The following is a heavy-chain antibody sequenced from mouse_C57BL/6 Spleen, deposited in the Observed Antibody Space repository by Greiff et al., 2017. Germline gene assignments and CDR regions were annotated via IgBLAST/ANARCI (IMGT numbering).Heavy chain of an antibody. CDR2: IYPGDGDT. D-gene: IGHD2-3*01. V-gene: IGHV1-82*01. CDR1: GYAFSSSW. J-gene: IGHJ2*01. Sequence: VQLQQSGPELVKPGASVKISCKASGYAFSSSWMNWVKQRPGKGLEWIGRIYPGDGDTNYNGKFKGKATLTADKSSSTAYMQLSSLTSEDSAVYFCARLYDGYYVDYWGQGTTLTVSS. CDR3: ARLYDGYYVDY.